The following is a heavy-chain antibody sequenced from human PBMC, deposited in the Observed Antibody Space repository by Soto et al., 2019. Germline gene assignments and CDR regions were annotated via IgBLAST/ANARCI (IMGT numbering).Heavy chain of an antibody. J-gene: IGHJ6*02. Sequence: SVKVSCKASGGTFSSYTISWVRQAPGQGLEWMGRIIPILGIANYAQKFQGRVTITADKSTSTAYMELSSLRSEDTAVYYCAREYYYDSSGYYYKYYYGMDVXX. CDR3: AREYYYDSSGYYYKYYYGMDV. D-gene: IGHD3-22*01. CDR2: IIPILGIA. V-gene: IGHV1-69*04. CDR1: GGTFSSYT.